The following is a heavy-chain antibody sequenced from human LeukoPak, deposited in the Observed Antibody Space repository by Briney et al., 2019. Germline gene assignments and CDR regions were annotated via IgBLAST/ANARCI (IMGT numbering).Heavy chain of an antibody. V-gene: IGHV4-59*08. D-gene: IGHD2-15*01. CDR1: VDPISSYY. Sequence: SETLSLTCTVSVDPISSYYWSWIRQPPGKGLEWVGYIHYSGGTKYNPSLTSRVTMSVDMSKNQFSLKLSSVTAADTAVYYCARHGRLGAFDIWGQGTVVTVSS. CDR3: ARHGRLGAFDI. CDR2: IHYSGGT. J-gene: IGHJ3*02.